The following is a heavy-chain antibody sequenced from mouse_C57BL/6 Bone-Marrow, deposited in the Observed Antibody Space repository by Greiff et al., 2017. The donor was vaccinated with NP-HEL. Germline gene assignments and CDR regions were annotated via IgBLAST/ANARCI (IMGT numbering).Heavy chain of an antibody. D-gene: IGHD2-4*01. CDR3: ARHYDYDDGWYFDV. CDR1: EYEFPSHD. J-gene: IGHJ1*03. Sequence: EVKLMESGGGLVQPGESLKLSCESNEYEFPSHDMSWVRKTPEKRLELVAAINSDGGSTYYPDTMERRFIISRGNTKKTLYLQMSSLRSEDTALYYCARHYDYDDGWYFDVWGTGTTVTVSS. V-gene: IGHV5-2*01. CDR2: INSDGGST.